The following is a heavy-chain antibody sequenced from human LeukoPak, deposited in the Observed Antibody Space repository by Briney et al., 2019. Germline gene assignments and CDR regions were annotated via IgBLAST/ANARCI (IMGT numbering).Heavy chain of an antibody. D-gene: IGHD6-19*01. CDR3: ARGAAVALENWFDP. CDR2: MNPNSGNT. J-gene: IGHJ5*02. CDR1: GYTFTSYD. V-gene: IGHV1-8*01. Sequence: EASVKVSCKASGYTFTSYDINWVRQATGQGLEWMGWMNPNSGNTGYAEKFQGRVAMTRTTSISAAYMELSSLRSEDTAVYYCARGAAVALENWFDPWGQGTLITVSS.